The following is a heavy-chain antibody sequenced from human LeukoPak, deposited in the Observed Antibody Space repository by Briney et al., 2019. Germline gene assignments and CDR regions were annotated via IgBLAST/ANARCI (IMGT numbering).Heavy chain of an antibody. V-gene: IGHV1-18*01. CDR1: GYTLTSYG. D-gene: IGHD3-9*01. CDR3: ARSPVRYFDWSFDY. J-gene: IGHJ4*02. Sequence: ASVKVSCKASGYTLTSYGISWVRQAPGQGLEWMGWISVNNGNTNYAQILQGRVTMTTDTSTSTTYMELRSLRSDDTAVYYCARSPVRYFDWSFDYWGQGTLVTVSS. CDR2: ISVNNGNT.